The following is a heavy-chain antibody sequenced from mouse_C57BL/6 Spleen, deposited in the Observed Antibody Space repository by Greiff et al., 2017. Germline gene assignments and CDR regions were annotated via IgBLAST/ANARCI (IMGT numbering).Heavy chain of an antibody. CDR1: GYSFTDYN. Sequence: EVKLMESGPELVKPGASVKISCKASGYSFTDYNMNWVKQSNGKSLEWIGVINPNYGTTSYNQKFKGKATLTVDQSSSTAYMQLNSLTSEDSAVYYCARHAYYGSRGGAMDYWGQGTSVTVSS. J-gene: IGHJ4*01. CDR3: ARHAYYGSRGGAMDY. CDR2: INPNYGTT. V-gene: IGHV1-39*01. D-gene: IGHD1-1*01.